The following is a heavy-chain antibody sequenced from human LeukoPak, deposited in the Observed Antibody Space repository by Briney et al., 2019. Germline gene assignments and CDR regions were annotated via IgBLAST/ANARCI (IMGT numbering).Heavy chain of an antibody. CDR1: GFTFSSYG. D-gene: IGHD6-13*01. CDR3: ARASYSSSWFPTYFDY. J-gene: IGHJ4*02. V-gene: IGHV3-7*01. Sequence: PGRSLRLSCAASGFTFSSYGMHWVRQAPGKGLEWVANVKQDGSEKYYVDSVKGRFTISRDNGKNSLYLQMNSLRAEDTAVYYCARASYSSSWFPTYFDYWGQGTLVTVSS. CDR2: VKQDGSEK.